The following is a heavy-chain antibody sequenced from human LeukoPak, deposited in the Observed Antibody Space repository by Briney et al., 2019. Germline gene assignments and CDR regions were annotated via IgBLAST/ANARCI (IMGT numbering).Heavy chain of an antibody. CDR3: ARRVTYYDFWSGYYHQYYFDY. Sequence: SGTLSLTCAVYGGSFSGYYWSWIRQPPGKGLEWIGEINHSGSTNYNPSLKSRVTISVDTSKNQFSLKLSSVTAADTAVYYCARRVTYYDFWSGYYHQYYFDYWGQGTLVTVSS. CDR2: INHSGST. D-gene: IGHD3-3*01. V-gene: IGHV4-34*01. J-gene: IGHJ4*02. CDR1: GGSFSGYY.